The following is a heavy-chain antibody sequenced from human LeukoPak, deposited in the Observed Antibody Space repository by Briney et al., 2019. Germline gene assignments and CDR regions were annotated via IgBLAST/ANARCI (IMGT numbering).Heavy chain of an antibody. V-gene: IGHV4-4*02. CDR3: ARQGDSGWYYFDY. CDR1: GGSISSSDW. CDR2: IYHSGST. Sequence: SETLSLTCAVSGGSISSSDWWSWVRQPPGKGLEWIGEIYHSGSTNYNPSLKSRVTISVDKSKNQFSLKLTSVTAADTAAYYCARQGDSGWYYFDYWGQGTLVTVSS. D-gene: IGHD6-19*01. J-gene: IGHJ4*02.